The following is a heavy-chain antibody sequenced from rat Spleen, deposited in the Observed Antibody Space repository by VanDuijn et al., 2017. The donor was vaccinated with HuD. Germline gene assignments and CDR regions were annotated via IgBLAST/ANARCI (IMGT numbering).Heavy chain of an antibody. D-gene: IGHD1-1*01. CDR3: ARSYYSAGSWRPFAY. Sequence: EVQFQESGPGLVKPSQSLSLTCSVTGYSITSNYWGWIRKFPGNKIEWMAYISYSGSTGYNPSLKSRISITRDTSKNQFFLHLNSVTTDDTASYFCARSYYSAGSWRPFAYWGPGTLVTVSS. CDR1: GYSITSNY. V-gene: IGHV3-1*01. CDR2: ISYSGST. J-gene: IGHJ3*01.